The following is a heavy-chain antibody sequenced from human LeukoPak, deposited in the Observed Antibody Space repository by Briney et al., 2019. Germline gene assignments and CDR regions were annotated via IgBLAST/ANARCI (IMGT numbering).Heavy chain of an antibody. V-gene: IGHV3-30*02. Sequence: TGGSLRLSSAASGFSFSTYGMHWVRQAPGKGLEWVAFIRYDGSNKYYADSVKGRFTISRDNSRNTLYLQMNSLRVEDTAVYYCAKEPREWELPDYWGQGTLVTVSS. CDR2: IRYDGSNK. CDR1: GFSFSTYG. CDR3: AKEPREWELPDY. D-gene: IGHD1-26*01. J-gene: IGHJ4*02.